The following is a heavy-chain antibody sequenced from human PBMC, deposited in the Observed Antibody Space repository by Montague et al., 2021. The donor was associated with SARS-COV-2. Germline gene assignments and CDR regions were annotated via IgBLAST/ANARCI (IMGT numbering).Heavy chain of an antibody. CDR2: IYYSGST. D-gene: IGHD5-24*01. V-gene: IGHV4-59*01. CDR1: GGSISSYY. CDR3: AREDRWNWFDP. Sequence: SETLSLTCTVSGGSISSYYWSWIRQPPGKGLGWIGYIYYSGSTNYNPSLKSRVTISVDTSKNQFSLKLISVTAADTAVYYCAREDRWNWFDPWGQGILVTVSS. J-gene: IGHJ5*02.